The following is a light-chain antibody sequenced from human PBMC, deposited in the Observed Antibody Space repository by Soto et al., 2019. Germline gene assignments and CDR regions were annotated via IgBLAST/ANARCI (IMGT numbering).Light chain of an antibody. J-gene: IGKJ3*01. V-gene: IGKV3-20*01. CDR1: QSISSSY. CDR2: GAS. Sequence: LVLPQSPGTLSLSPGKRATLSCRASQSISSSYLAWYQQRPGQAPRLLIYGASSRATGIPDRFSGSGSGTDFTLTISRLEPEDFAVYYCQQYGSSFTFGPGTKVDIK. CDR3: QQYGSSFT.